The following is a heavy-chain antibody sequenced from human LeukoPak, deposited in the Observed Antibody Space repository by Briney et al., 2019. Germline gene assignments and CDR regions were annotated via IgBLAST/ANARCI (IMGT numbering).Heavy chain of an antibody. J-gene: IGHJ4*02. CDR2: IKQDGSEK. CDR3: ARGRSSFDS. Sequence: GGSLRLSCADFTFSSYWLSWVRQAPGKGLEWVANIKQDGSEKYYVDSVKGRFTISRDNAKNSLYLQMNNLRAEDTAFYYCARGRSSFDSWGQXTLVTVSS. V-gene: IGHV3-7*01. CDR1: TFSSYW. D-gene: IGHD3-10*01.